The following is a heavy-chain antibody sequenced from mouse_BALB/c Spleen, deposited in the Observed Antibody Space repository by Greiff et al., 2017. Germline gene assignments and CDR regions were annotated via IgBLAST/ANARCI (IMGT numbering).Heavy chain of an antibody. CDR1: GYTFSSYW. CDR2: ILPGSGST. J-gene: IGHJ3*01. D-gene: IGHD2-1*01. CDR3: ARDGNGNYPFAY. V-gene: IGHV1-9*01. Sequence: VQLQQSGAELMKPGASVKISCKATGYTFSSYWIAWVKQRPGHGLEWIGEILPGSGSTNYNEKFKGKATFTADTSSNTAYMQLSSLTSEDSAVYYCARDGNGNYPFAYWGQGTLVTVSA.